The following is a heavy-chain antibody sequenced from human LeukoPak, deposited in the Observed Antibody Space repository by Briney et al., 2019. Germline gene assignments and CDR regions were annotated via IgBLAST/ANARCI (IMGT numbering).Heavy chain of an antibody. CDR1: GGSIGSSSNY. CDR2: IYYSGST. CDR3: ATQGGFRTGFDP. Sequence: PSETLSLTCTVSGGSIGSSSNYWGWIRQPPGKGLEWIGSIYYSGSTYYNPSLKSRVTISVDTSKNHFSLKLSSVTAADTAVYYCATQGGFRTGFDPWGQGTLVTVSS. D-gene: IGHD3/OR15-3a*01. V-gene: IGHV4-39*01. J-gene: IGHJ5*02.